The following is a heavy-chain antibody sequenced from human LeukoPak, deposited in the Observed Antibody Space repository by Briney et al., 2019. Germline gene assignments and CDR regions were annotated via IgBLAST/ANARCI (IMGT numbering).Heavy chain of an antibody. Sequence: GGSLRPSCAASGFTFDDYAMHWVRRAPGKGLEWVSGISWNSGSIGYADSVKGRFTISRDNAKNSLYLQMNSLRAEDTALYYCAKDYRYSSGYFDYFDYWGQGTLVTVSS. J-gene: IGHJ4*02. CDR3: AKDYRYSSGYFDYFDY. CDR2: ISWNSGSI. D-gene: IGHD3-22*01. CDR1: GFTFDDYA. V-gene: IGHV3-9*01.